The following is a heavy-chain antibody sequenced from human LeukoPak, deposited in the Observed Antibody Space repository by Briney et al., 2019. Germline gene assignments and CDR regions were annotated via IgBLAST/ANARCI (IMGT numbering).Heavy chain of an antibody. J-gene: IGHJ4*02. CDR2: ISSSSSYI. Sequence: GGSLRLSCAASGFTFSSYSMNWVRQAPGKGLEWVSSISSSSSYIYYADSVKGRFTISRDNSRNTLYLQMDSLRSEDTAVYYCARDFFPIVDSTWYEIGYWGQGTLVTVSS. D-gene: IGHD2-21*01. V-gene: IGHV3-21*01. CDR3: ARDFFPIVDSTWYEIGY. CDR1: GFTFSSYS.